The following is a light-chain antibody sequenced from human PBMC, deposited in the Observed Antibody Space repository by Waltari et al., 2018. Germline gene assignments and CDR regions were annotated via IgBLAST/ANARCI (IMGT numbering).Light chain of an antibody. V-gene: IGKV3-11*01. J-gene: IGKJ4*01. Sequence: EIVLTQSPAIVSLSPGDRATLSCRASQSVSFFLAWYQQKPGQGPRLLIFDTPNRATGIPARFSGGGSGTDFTLTISSLEPEDFATYYCQQRYSWPLTFGGGTKVEIK. CDR2: DTP. CDR3: QQRYSWPLT. CDR1: QSVSFF.